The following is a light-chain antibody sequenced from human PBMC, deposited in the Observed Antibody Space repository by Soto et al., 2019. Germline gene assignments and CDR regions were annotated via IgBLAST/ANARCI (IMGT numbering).Light chain of an antibody. Sequence: QSALTQPASGSGAPGQSITISCTGNSSDVGAYNYVSWYQQYPGKAPKVMIYEINNRPSGVSNRFSCSKSGNSASLIISGLQAEEAADYYCRSFTRSGTYVFGSGTKLTVL. V-gene: IGLV2-14*01. J-gene: IGLJ1*01. CDR1: SSDVGAYNY. CDR3: RSFTRSGTYV. CDR2: EIN.